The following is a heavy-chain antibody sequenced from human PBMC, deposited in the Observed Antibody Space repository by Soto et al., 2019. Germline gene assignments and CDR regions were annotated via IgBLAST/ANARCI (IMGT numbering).Heavy chain of an antibody. J-gene: IGHJ3*02. V-gene: IGHV5-51*01. CDR3: ARYRMSIAVDGDAFDI. D-gene: IGHD6-19*01. CDR2: IYPGDSDT. CDR1: GYSFTSYW. Sequence: GESLKISCKGSGYSFTSYWIGWVLQIPWKGLEWMGIIYPGDSDTRYSPSFQGQVTISADKSISTAYLQWSSLKASDTAMYYCARYRMSIAVDGDAFDIWGQGTRVTVSS.